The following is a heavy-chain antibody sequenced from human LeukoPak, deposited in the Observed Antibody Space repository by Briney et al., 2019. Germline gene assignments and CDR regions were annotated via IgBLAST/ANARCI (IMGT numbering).Heavy chain of an antibody. D-gene: IGHD3-22*01. CDR1: GGSISSYY. J-gene: IGHJ4*02. CDR2: IYYSGST. V-gene: IGHV4-59*01. CDR3: ARGQWLPVFDF. Sequence: SETLSLTCTVSGGSISSYYWSWIRQPPGKGLEWIGYIYYSGSTNYNPSLKSRVTISVDTSKNQFSLKLSSVTAADTAVYYCARGQWLPVFDFWGQGTLVTVSS.